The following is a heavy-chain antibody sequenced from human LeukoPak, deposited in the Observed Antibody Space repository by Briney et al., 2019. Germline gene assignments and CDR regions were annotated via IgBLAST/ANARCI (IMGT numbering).Heavy chain of an antibody. CDR3: AGDFYDRADYYYGMDV. Sequence: PSETLSPTCTVSGGSISSYYWSWIRQPPGKGLEWIGYIYYSGSTNYNPSLKSRVTISVDTSKNQFSLKLSSVTAADTAVYYCAGDFYDRADYYYGMDVWGQGTTVTVSS. CDR2: IYYSGST. CDR1: GGSISSYY. V-gene: IGHV4-59*12. D-gene: IGHD5/OR15-5a*01. J-gene: IGHJ6*02.